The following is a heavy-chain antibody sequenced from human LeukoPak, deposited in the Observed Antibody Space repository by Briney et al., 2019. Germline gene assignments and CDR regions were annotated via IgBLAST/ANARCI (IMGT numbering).Heavy chain of an antibody. V-gene: IGHV4-38-2*01. J-gene: IGHJ5*02. CDR1: GYSISSGYY. Sequence: SETLSLTCAVSGYSISSGYYWGWIRQPPGKGLEWIGSIYHSGSTYYNPSLKSRVTISVDTSKNQFSLKLSSVTAADTAVYYCARRGAQLLSLNWFDPWGQGTLV. CDR3: ARRGAQLLSLNWFDP. CDR2: IYHSGST. D-gene: IGHD2-2*01.